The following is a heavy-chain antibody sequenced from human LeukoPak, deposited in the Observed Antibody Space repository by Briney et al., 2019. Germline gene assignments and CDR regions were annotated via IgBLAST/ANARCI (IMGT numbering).Heavy chain of an antibody. V-gene: IGHV1-18*01. CDR3: ARSTDCSSTSCYDGFLYYFDY. D-gene: IGHD2-2*01. CDR2: ISAYSGNT. Sequence: ASVKVSCKASGYTFTSYGISWVRQAPGQGLEWMGWISAYSGNTNYAQKLQGRVTMTTDTSTSTAYMELRSLRSDDTAVYYCARSTDCSSTSCYDGFLYYFDYWGQGTLVTVSS. J-gene: IGHJ4*02. CDR1: GYTFTSYG.